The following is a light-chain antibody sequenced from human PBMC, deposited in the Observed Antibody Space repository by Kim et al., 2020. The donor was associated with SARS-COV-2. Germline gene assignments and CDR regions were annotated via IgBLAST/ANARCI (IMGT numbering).Light chain of an antibody. CDR2: YDS. V-gene: IGLV3-21*04. CDR1: NIGSKS. CDR3: QVWDSSSDHRV. J-gene: IGLJ3*02. Sequence: GRGGGIPLGGNNIGSKSVHWYQQKPGQAPVLVIYYDSDRPSGIPERFSGSNSGNTATLTISRVEAGDEADYYCQVWDSSSDHRVFGGGTQLTVL.